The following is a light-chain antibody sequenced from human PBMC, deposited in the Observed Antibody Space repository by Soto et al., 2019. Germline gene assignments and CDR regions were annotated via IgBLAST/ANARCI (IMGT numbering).Light chain of an antibody. V-gene: IGKV1-33*01. CDR1: QNINNY. CDR2: DAS. Sequence: DLPMTYPTPTLSASVKDRDIITCQASQNINNYLNWYQQKPGRAPKLLIYDASNLEAWVPSRFRGSGFGTDFTFRIGLLLAGDIARYNRLPAELRGAFAEGTRLDIK. J-gene: IGKJ5*01. CDR3: LPAELRGA.